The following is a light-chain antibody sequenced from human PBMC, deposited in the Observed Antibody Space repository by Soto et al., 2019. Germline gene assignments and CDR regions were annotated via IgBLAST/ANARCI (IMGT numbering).Light chain of an antibody. J-gene: IGKJ3*01. V-gene: IGKV3-11*01. CDR1: QTLSNSF. CDR2: DAS. CDR3: QQRSNWPIT. Sequence: EIVLTHSPGTLSLSPCERATLSCRASQTLSNSFIAWYQQKPGQAPRLLIYDASNRATGIPARFSGSGSGTDFTLTISSLEPEDFAVYYCQQRSNWPITFGPGTKVDNK.